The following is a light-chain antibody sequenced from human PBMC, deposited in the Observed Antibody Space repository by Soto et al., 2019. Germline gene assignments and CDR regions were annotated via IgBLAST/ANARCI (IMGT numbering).Light chain of an antibody. V-gene: IGLV6-57*04. J-gene: IGLJ2*01. CDR3: QSYDSSTVV. Sequence: NFMLTQPHSVSESPGKTVSISCTRSSGRIASNYVQWYQQRPGSAPTPVIYEDNQRPSGVPARFSGSTDGSSNSASLTISGLQNEDDADYYCQSYDSSTVVFGGGTKLTVL. CDR2: EDN. CDR1: SGRIASNY.